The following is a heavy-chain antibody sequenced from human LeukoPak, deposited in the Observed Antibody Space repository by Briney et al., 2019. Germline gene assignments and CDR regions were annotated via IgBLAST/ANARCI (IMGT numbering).Heavy chain of an antibody. CDR2: INPSGGST. Sequence: ASVKDSCKASGYTFTSYYMHWVRQAPGQGLEWMGIINPSGGSTSYAQKFQGRVTMTRDTSTSTVYMELSSLRSEDTAVYYCARDKVQTYYYDSSGYYYTLLAFDXWGQGTLVTVX. V-gene: IGHV1-46*03. CDR1: GYTFTSYY. D-gene: IGHD3-22*01. J-gene: IGHJ4*02. CDR3: ARDKVQTYYYDSSGYYYTLLAFDX.